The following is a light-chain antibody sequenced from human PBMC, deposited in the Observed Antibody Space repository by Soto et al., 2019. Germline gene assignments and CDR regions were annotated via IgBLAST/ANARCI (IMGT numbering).Light chain of an antibody. CDR2: ANN. Sequence: QPVLTQPPSVSGAPGQRVTISCSGSSSNIGAGYDVHWYQQLPGTAPKLLISANNIRPSGVPDRFSGSKSGTSASLAITGLQAEDEADYYCQSYDSSPSGSGVFGGGTKLTVL. CDR3: QSYDSSPSGSGV. J-gene: IGLJ3*02. CDR1: SSNIGAGYD. V-gene: IGLV1-40*01.